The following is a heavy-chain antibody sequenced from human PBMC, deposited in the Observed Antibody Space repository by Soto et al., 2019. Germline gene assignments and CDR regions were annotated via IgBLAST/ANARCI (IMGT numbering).Heavy chain of an antibody. CDR3: AKVLSKNYYYPFDF. CDR2: ISSSGTTI. J-gene: IGHJ4*02. D-gene: IGHD3-10*01. V-gene: IGHV3-48*03. Sequence: QPGGSLRLSCAASGFTFSSYEMHWVRRPPGKGLEWLSYISSSGTTIYYTDSVKGRFTISRDNAKNSLYLQMNSLKAEDTATYYCAKVLSKNYYYPFDFWGQGTQVTVSS. CDR1: GFTFSSYE.